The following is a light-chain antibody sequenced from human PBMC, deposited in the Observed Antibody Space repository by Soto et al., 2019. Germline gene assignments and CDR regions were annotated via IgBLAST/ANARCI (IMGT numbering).Light chain of an antibody. J-gene: IGLJ1*01. V-gene: IGLV2-14*01. CDR1: SSDVGGYNY. CDR3: SSYTGSSTLL. Sequence: QSVLTQPASVSGSPGQSITISCTGTSSDVGGYNYVSWYQQHPGKAPKLMIYEVSNRPSGVSYRFSGSKSGNTASLAISGLQAEDEADYYCSSYTGSSTLLVGSGTKVTVL. CDR2: EVS.